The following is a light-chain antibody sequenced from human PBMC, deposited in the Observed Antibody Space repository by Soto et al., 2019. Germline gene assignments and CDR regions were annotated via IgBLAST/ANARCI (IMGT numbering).Light chain of an antibody. CDR3: QQYGSSPLT. CDR1: QSVSSSY. Sequence: EIVLTQSPGTLSLSPGERATLSCRASQSVSSSYLAWYQQKPGQAPRLLIYGASSRATGIPDRFSGSGSGTGLTRAISRLEPEDYAVYSCQQYGSSPLTFGGGTKVDIK. V-gene: IGKV3-20*01. CDR2: GAS. J-gene: IGKJ4*01.